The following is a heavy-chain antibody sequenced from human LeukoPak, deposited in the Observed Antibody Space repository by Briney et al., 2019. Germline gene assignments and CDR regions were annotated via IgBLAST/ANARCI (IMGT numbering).Heavy chain of an antibody. D-gene: IGHD6-13*01. CDR3: ARAQTAAGSYGLIDY. V-gene: IGHV4-59*01. Sequence: PSETLPLTCTVSGGSISSYYWSWIRQPPGKGLEWIGYIYYSGSTNYNPSLKSRVTISVDTSKNQFSLKLSSVTAADTAVYYCARAQTAAGSYGLIDYWGQGTLVTVSS. CDR2: IYYSGST. J-gene: IGHJ4*02. CDR1: GGSISSYY.